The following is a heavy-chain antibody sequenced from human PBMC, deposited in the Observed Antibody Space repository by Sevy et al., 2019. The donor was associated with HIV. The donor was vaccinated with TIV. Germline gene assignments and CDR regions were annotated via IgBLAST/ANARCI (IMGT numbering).Heavy chain of an antibody. Sequence: GESLKISCKGSGYIFSTYWISWVRQMPGKGLEWMGVIYPGDSDTRYSPSFQGQVTISADKSISTAYLQWSSLRASDTAIYYCGRHVYCSSDTCYSPGYYYGMDVWGQGTTVTVSS. CDR2: IYPGDSDT. CDR3: GRHVYCSSDTCYSPGYYYGMDV. CDR1: GYIFSTYW. D-gene: IGHD2-15*01. J-gene: IGHJ6*02. V-gene: IGHV5-51*01.